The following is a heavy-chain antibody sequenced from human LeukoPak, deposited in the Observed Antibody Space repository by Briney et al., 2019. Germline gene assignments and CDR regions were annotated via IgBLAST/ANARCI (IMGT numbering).Heavy chain of an antibody. J-gene: IGHJ6*03. CDR2: IYYSGST. V-gene: IGHV4-59*12. D-gene: IGHD3-10*01. Sequence: PSETLSLTCTVSGGSISSYYWSWIRQPPGKGLEWIGYIYYSGSTNYNPSLKSRVTMSVDTSKNQFSLKLSSVTAADTAVYYCARDSPSGTQSPNYYYYMDVWGKGTTVTVSS. CDR1: GGSISSYY. CDR3: ARDSPSGTQSPNYYYYMDV.